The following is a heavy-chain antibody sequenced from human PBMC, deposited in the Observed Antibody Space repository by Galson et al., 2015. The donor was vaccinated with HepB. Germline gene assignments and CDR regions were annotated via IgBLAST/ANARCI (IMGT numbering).Heavy chain of an antibody. CDR3: ARDTINWGQRSYWYFDL. Sequence: CAISGDSVSSNSAAWNWIRQSPSRGLEWLGRTYYRSKWYNDYAVSVKSRITNNPDTSKNQFSLQLNSVTPEDTAVYYCARDTINWGQRSYWYFDLWGRGTLVTVSS. V-gene: IGHV6-1*01. CDR1: GDSVSSNSAA. CDR2: TYYRSKWYN. D-gene: IGHD7-27*01. J-gene: IGHJ2*01.